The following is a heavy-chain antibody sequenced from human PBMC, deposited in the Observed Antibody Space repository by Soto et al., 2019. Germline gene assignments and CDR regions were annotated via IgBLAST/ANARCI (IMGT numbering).Heavy chain of an antibody. CDR2: IYYSGST. Sequence: KPSETLSLTCTVSCGSISSYYWSWIRQPPGKGLEWIGYIYYSGSTNYNPSLKSRVTISVDTSKNQFSLKLSSVTAADTAVYYRARAYYYDSPWFDPWGQGTLVTVSS. J-gene: IGHJ5*02. CDR3: ARAYYYDSPWFDP. D-gene: IGHD3-22*01. V-gene: IGHV4-59*01. CDR1: CGSISSYY.